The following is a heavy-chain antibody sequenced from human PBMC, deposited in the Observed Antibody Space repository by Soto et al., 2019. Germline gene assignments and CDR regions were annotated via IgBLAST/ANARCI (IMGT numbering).Heavy chain of an antibody. CDR1: GGSISSGDYY. CDR2: IYYSGST. D-gene: IGHD2-15*01. J-gene: IGHJ4*02. V-gene: IGHV4-30-4*01. Sequence: PSETLSLTCTVSGGSISSGDYYWSWIRQPPGKGLEWIGYIYYSGSTYYNPSLKSRVTISVDTSKNQFSLKLSSVTAADTAVYYCARGYCSGGSCYSWHYWGPRTLVTVS. CDR3: ARGYCSGGSCYSWHY.